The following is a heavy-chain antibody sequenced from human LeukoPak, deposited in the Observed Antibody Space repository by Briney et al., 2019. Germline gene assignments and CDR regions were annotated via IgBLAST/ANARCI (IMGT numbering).Heavy chain of an antibody. Sequence: PGGSLRLSCAASGFTFSTYAMSWVRQAPGKGLECVSAISGSGGTIYYADSVKGRFTISRDNSKNTLSLQMNSLRAEDTAVYYCAREVSLSLWGQGTTVTVSS. CDR1: GFTFSTYA. V-gene: IGHV3-23*01. CDR2: ISGSGGTI. J-gene: IGHJ6*02. D-gene: IGHD5/OR15-5a*01. CDR3: AREVSLSL.